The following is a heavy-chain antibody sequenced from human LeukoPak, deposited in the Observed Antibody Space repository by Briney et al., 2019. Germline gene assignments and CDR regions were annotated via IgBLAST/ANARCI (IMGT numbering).Heavy chain of an antibody. D-gene: IGHD3-10*01. J-gene: IGHJ4*02. CDR3: ARDRPYGSGSYSPDY. CDR1: GYTFTSYG. V-gene: IGHV1-18*01. CDR2: ISAYNGNT. Sequence: ASVKVSCKASGYTFTSYGISWVRQAPGQGLEWMGWISAYNGNTNYAQKLQGRVTMTTDTSTSTAYMELRSLRSDDTAVYYCARDRPYGSGSYSPDYWGQGTLVTVSS.